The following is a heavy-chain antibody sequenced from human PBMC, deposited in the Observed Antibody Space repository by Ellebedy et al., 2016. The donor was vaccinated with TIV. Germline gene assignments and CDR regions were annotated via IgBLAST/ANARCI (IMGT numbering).Heavy chain of an antibody. CDR1: GFTFSSYA. CDR3: RQGHYADY. V-gene: IGHV3-23*01. D-gene: IGHD2-2*01. CDR2: ISGGGVST. Sequence: GESLKISXAASGFTFSSYAVTWVRQAPGKGLEWVSTISGGGVSTYYADSVKGRFTISRDNSKNTLYLQMNSLRAEDTAVYYCRQGHYADYWGQGTLVTVSS. J-gene: IGHJ4*02.